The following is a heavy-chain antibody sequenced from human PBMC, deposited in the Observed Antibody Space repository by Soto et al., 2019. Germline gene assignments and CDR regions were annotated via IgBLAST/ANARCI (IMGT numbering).Heavy chain of an antibody. V-gene: IGHV4-59*08. D-gene: IGHD6-13*01. CDR2: IYYSGST. CDR3: ARPPKNIAAAGTFDY. Sequence: SETLSLTCTVSGGSISSYYWSWIRQPPGKGLEWIGYIYYSGSTNYNPSLKSRVTISVDTSKNQFSLKLSSVTAADTAVYYCARPPKNIAAAGTFDYWGQGTLVTVSS. J-gene: IGHJ4*02. CDR1: GGSISSYY.